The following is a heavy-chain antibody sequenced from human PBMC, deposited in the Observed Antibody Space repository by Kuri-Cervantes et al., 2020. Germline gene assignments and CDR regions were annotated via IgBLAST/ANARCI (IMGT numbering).Heavy chain of an antibody. V-gene: IGHV3-30*07. D-gene: IGHD6-13*01. CDR2: ISYDGSNK. J-gene: IGHJ4*02. CDR3: VTDLSSWYY. Sequence: GGSLRLSCAASGFTFSSYAMHWVRQAPGKGLEWVAVISYDGSNKYYADSVKGRFTISRDNSKTTLYLQMNSLRDEDTAVYYCVTDLSSWYYWGPGTLVTVSS. CDR1: GFTFSSYA.